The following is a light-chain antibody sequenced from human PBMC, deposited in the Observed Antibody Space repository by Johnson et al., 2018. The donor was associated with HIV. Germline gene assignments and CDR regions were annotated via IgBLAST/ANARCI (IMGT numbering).Light chain of an antibody. Sequence: QSVLTQPPSVSAAPGQKVTISCSGSSSNIGNNYVSWYQQLPGKAPKLLIYENNKQPSGIPDRFSGSRSGTSATLDITGLQTGDEADYYCGTWDSSRNPEVFGTGTKVTVL. J-gene: IGLJ1*01. V-gene: IGLV1-51*01. CDR1: SSNIGNNY. CDR3: GTWDSSRNPEV. CDR2: ENN.